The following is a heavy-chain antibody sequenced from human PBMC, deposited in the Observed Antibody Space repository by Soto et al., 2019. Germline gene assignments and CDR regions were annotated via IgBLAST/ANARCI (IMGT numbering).Heavy chain of an antibody. D-gene: IGHD2-21*01. CDR2: INPNSGGT. Sequence: ASVKVSCKASGYTFTGYYMHWVRQAPGQGLEWMGWINPNSGGTNYAQKFQGWVTMTRDTSISTAYMELSRLRSDDTAVYYCARGRQIIFPESGMDVWGQGTTVTVSS. CDR1: GYTFTGYY. V-gene: IGHV1-2*04. CDR3: ARGRQIIFPESGMDV. J-gene: IGHJ6*02.